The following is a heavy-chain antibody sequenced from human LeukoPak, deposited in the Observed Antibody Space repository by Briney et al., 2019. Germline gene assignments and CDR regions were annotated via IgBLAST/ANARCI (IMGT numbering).Heavy chain of an antibody. V-gene: IGHV4-59*01. D-gene: IGHD5-18*01. CDR3: ARGGGGYPVSQFDP. Sequence: SEALSLTCTVSGGSLSNYHWSWIGPPPGKGLEGVGYISYTGSTNYNPSLKSRVTISVDTSTTQFSRKLSSVTAADTAVYYCARGGGGYPVSQFDPWGEGTLGTVSS. CDR2: ISYTGST. CDR1: GGSLSNYH. J-gene: IGHJ5*02.